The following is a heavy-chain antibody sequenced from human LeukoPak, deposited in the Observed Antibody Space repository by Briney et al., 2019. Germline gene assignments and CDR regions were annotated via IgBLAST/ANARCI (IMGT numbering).Heavy chain of an antibody. D-gene: IGHD6-19*01. V-gene: IGHV1-18*01. CDR3: ATGSGWNWFDP. CDR2: ISAYNGNT. CDR1: GYTFTSYG. Sequence: ASVKVSCKASGYTFTSYGISWVRQAPGQGLEWMGWISAYNGNTNYAQKLQGRVTMTEDTSTDTAYMELSSLRSEDTAVYYCATGSGWNWFDPWGQGTLVTVSS. J-gene: IGHJ5*02.